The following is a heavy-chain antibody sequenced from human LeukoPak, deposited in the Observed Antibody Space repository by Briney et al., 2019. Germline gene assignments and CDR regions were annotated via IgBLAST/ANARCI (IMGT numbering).Heavy chain of an antibody. J-gene: IGHJ4*02. CDR1: GGSISPLY. CDR3: ARGAVAAKYYFDS. Sequence: SETLSLTCTVSGGSISPLYWSWIRQPPGKGLEFIGYIYYSGTTNYNPSLKSRVTLSVDTSKNQFSLKLSSVTAADTAVYYCARGAVAAKYYFDSWGQGTLVTVSS. CDR2: IYYSGTT. D-gene: IGHD6-13*01. V-gene: IGHV4-59*11.